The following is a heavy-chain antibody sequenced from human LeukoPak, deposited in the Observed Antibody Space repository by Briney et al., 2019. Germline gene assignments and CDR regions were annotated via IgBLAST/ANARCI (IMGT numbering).Heavy chain of an antibody. V-gene: IGHV3-7*01. CDR3: ARENYDFWSGYIGLPNWFDP. CDR1: GFTFSRNW. J-gene: IGHJ5*02. D-gene: IGHD3-3*01. Sequence: GSLRLSCAASGFTFSRNWMIWVRQAPGKGLEWVANIKQDGSEKYYVDSVKGRFTISRDNAKNSLYLQMNSLRAEDTAVYYCARENYDFWSGYIGLPNWFDPWGQGTLVTVSS. CDR2: IKQDGSEK.